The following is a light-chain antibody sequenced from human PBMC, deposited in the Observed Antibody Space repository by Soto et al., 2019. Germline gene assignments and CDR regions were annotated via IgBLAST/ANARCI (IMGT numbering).Light chain of an antibody. Sequence: QSVLTQPASVSGSPGQSITISCTGTSSDVGNYNYVSWYQQHPGKAPKVIIYEVTTRPSGVSNRFSGSKSGNTASLAISGLRSEDEADYYCAAWDNSLSGLYVFGTGTKVTVL. J-gene: IGLJ1*01. CDR1: SSDVGNYNY. CDR2: EVT. CDR3: AAWDNSLSGLYV. V-gene: IGLV2-14*01.